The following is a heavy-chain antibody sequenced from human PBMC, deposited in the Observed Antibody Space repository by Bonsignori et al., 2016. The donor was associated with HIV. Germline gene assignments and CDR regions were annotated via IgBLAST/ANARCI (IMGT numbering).Heavy chain of an antibody. V-gene: IGHV1-69*10. CDR2: IIPILGIA. J-gene: IGHJ3*02. CDR1: GGTFSSYA. CDR3: ASPNPLSPGAFDI. D-gene: IGHD3-16*02. Sequence: SVKVSCKASGGTFSSYAISWVRQAPGQGLEWMGGIIPILGIANYAQKFQGRVTITADESTSTAYMELSSLRSEDTAVYYCASPNPLSPGAFDIWGQGTMVTVSS.